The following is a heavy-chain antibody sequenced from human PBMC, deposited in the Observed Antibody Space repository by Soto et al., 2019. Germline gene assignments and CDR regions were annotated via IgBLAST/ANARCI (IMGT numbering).Heavy chain of an antibody. CDR1: GGTFSSYA. Sequence: ASVKVSCKASGGTFSSYAINCVRQAPGQGLEWMGGIIPIFGTANYAQKFQGRVTITADESTSTAYLELSSLRSEDTAVDYCARGKPPHYYDSSGYYYYYYGMDVWGQGTTVTVSS. J-gene: IGHJ6*02. CDR2: IIPIFGTA. V-gene: IGHV1-69*13. CDR3: ARGKPPHYYDSSGYYYYYYGMDV. D-gene: IGHD3-22*01.